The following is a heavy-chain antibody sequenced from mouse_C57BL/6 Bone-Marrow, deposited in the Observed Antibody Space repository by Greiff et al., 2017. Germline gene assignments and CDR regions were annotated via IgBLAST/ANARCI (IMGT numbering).Heavy chain of an antibody. V-gene: IGHV5-4*01. Sequence: EVKLMESGGGLVKPGGSLKLSCAASGFTFSSYAMSWVRQTPEKRLEWVATISDGGSYTYSPDNVKGRFTISRDNAKNNLYLQMSHLKSDDTAMYYCARDEGDSSGYAYWGQGTLVTVSA. CDR2: ISDGGSYT. CDR1: GFTFSSYA. CDR3: ARDEGDSSGYAY. D-gene: IGHD3-2*02. J-gene: IGHJ3*01.